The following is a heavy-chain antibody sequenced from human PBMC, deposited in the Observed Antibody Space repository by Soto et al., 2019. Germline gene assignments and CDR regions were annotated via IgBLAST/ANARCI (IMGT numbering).Heavy chain of an antibody. J-gene: IGHJ5*02. CDR1: GYTFTSYG. Sequence: QVQLVQSGAEVKKPGASVKVSCKASGYTFTSYGISWVRQAPGQGLEWMGWISAYNGNTNYAQKLQGRVTMTKDTSTSTAYMELRSLRSDDTAVYYCARDGAVLMVYAPNWFDPWGQGTLVTVSS. D-gene: IGHD2-8*01. CDR2: ISAYNGNT. V-gene: IGHV1-18*04. CDR3: ARDGAVLMVYAPNWFDP.